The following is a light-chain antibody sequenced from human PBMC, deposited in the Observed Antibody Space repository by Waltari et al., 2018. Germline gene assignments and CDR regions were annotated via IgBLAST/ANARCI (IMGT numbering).Light chain of an antibody. J-gene: IGLJ2*01. V-gene: IGLV2-14*03. CDR2: DVS. CDR3: SSQSSNDVVL. CDR1: SSDVGGYNS. Sequence: QSALTQPASVSGSPGQSITISCTGTSSDVGGYNSVSWYQDHPGQAPKVIIYDVSNRPSGVSARFSGSKSGNTASLTISGLQAEDEADYYCSSQSSNDVVLFGGGTKLTVL.